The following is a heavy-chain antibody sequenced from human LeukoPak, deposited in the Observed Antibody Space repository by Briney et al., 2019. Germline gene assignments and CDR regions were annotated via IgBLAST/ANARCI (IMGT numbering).Heavy chain of an antibody. Sequence: GASVKVSCKASGYTFTSYVINWVRQATGQGLEWMGWMNPNSGNTGYAQKFQGRVTMTRNTSISTAYMELSSLRSEDTAVYYCARVGYCSSTSCYMFDPWGQGTLVTVSS. CDR3: ARVGYCSSTSCYMFDP. V-gene: IGHV1-8*01. CDR1: GYTFTSYV. D-gene: IGHD2-2*02. CDR2: MNPNSGNT. J-gene: IGHJ5*02.